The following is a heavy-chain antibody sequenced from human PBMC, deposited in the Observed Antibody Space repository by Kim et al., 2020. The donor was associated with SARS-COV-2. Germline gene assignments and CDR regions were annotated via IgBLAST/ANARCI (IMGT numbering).Heavy chain of an antibody. CDR1: GFSFSDSA. CDR2: IRSKANSYAT. CDR3: TCVPGATLACWCAYGI. V-gene: IGHV3-73*01. Sequence: GGSLRLSCAASGFSFSDSAMHWVRQASGKGLEWVGRIRSKANSYATTYAASVKGRFTISRDDSKNTAYLQMNSLKTEDTAVYYCTCVPGATLACWCAYGIWGQGTMVTVS. D-gene: IGHD2-8*02. J-gene: IGHJ3*02.